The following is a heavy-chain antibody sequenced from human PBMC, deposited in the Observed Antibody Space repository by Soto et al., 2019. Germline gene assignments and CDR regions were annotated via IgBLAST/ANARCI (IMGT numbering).Heavy chain of an antibody. Sequence: ASVKVSCKASGYTFTSYGISWVRQAPGQGLEWMGWISAYNGNTNYAQKLQGRVTMTTDTSTSTAYMELRSLRSDDTAVYYCARDSVLVPAAGYFASWGQGTLVPVSS. J-gene: IGHJ4*02. CDR2: ISAYNGNT. D-gene: IGHD2-2*01. CDR1: GYTFTSYG. V-gene: IGHV1-18*01. CDR3: ARDSVLVPAAGYFAS.